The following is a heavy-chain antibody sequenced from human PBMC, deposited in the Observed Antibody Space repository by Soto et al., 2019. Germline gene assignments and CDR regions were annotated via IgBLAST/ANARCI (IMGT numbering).Heavy chain of an antibody. V-gene: IGHV1-69*06. CDR3: ARDQDIVVVPAAIDYYYGMDV. CDR1: GGTFSSYA. D-gene: IGHD2-2*02. Sequence: SCKASGGTFSSYAISWVRQAPGQGLEWMGGIIPIFGTANYAQKFQGRVTITADKSTSTAYMELSSLRSEDTAVYYCARDQDIVVVPAAIDYYYGMDVWGQGTTVTVSS. J-gene: IGHJ6*02. CDR2: IIPIFGTA.